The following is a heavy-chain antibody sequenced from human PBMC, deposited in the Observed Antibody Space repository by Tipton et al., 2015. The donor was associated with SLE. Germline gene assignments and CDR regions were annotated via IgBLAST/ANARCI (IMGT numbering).Heavy chain of an antibody. V-gene: IGHV4-61*09. CDR3: ARDRTVTTPCMDV. CDR1: GGSISSGSYY. Sequence: TLSLTCTVSGGSISSGSYYWSWIRQPAGKGLEWIGYIYTSGSTNYNPSLKSRVTISVDTSKNQFSLKLSSVTAADTAVYYCARDRTVTTPCMDVWGQGTTVTVSS. D-gene: IGHD4-17*01. J-gene: IGHJ6*02. CDR2: IYTSGST.